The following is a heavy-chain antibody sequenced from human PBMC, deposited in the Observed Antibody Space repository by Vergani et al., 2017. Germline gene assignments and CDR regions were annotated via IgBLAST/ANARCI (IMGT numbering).Heavy chain of an antibody. CDR1: GGSFSGYY. D-gene: IGHD6-6*01. Sequence: QVQLQQWGAGLLKPSETLSLTCAVYGGSFSGYYWSWIRQPPGKGLEWIGEINHSGSTNYNPSLKSRVTISVDTSKNQFSLKLSSVTAADTAVYYCARGRSARYMDGWGKGTTVTVSS. CDR3: ARGRSARYMDG. V-gene: IGHV4-34*01. CDR2: INHSGST. J-gene: IGHJ6*03.